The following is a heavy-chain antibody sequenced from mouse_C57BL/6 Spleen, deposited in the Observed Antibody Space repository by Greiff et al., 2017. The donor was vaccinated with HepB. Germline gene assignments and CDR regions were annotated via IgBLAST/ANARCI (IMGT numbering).Heavy chain of an antibody. V-gene: IGHV5-9-1*02. CDR3: TRGRYSNYYAIDY. Sequence: EVKVVESGEGLVKPGGSLKLSCAASGFTFSSYAMSWVRQTPEKRLEWVAYISSGGDYIYYADTVKGRFTISRDNARNTPYLQMSSLKSEDTAMYYCTRGRYSNYYAIDYWGQGPSVTVSS. J-gene: IGHJ4*01. CDR2: ISSGGDYI. CDR1: GFTFSSYA. D-gene: IGHD2-5*01.